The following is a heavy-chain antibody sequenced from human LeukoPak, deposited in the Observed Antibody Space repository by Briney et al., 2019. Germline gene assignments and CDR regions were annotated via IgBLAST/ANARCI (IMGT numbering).Heavy chain of an antibody. CDR3: ARASGIAVWDV. Sequence: GASVKVSCKASGYTFTSYDIDWVRQATGQGLEWMGWMNPNSGNTDYAQKFQGRVTITRNTSISTAYMELSSLRSEDTAVYYCARASGIAVWDVWGKGTTVTISS. V-gene: IGHV1-8*03. CDR1: GYTFTSYD. J-gene: IGHJ6*04. CDR2: MNPNSGNT. D-gene: IGHD6-19*01.